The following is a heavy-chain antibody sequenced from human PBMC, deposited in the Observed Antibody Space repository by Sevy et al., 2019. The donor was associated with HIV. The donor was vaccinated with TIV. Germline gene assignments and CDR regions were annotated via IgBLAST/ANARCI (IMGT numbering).Heavy chain of an antibody. CDR1: GFTFDDYA. V-gene: IGHV3-43D*03. CDR3: AKDYSSERGYYDSSGYYPLDY. CDR2: ISWDGGST. Sequence: QLGGSLRLSCAASGFTFDDYAMHWVRQAPGKGLEWVSLISWDGGSTYYADSVKGRFTISRDNSKNSLYLQMNSLRAEDTALYYCAKDYSSERGYYDSSGYYPLDYWGQGTLVTVSS. D-gene: IGHD3-22*01. J-gene: IGHJ4*02.